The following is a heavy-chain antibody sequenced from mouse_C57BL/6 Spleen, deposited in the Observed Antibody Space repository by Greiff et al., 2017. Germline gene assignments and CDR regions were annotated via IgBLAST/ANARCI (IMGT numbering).Heavy chain of an antibody. CDR1: GFTFSDYG. Sequence: EVKVVESGGGLVKPGGSLKLSCAASGFTFSDYGMHWVRQAPEQGLEWVAYISSGSSTIYYADTVKGRFTISRDNAKNTLFLQMTSLRSEDTAIYYCAREDSYFDYWGQGTTLTGSA. CDR3: AREDSYFDY. J-gene: IGHJ2*01. CDR2: ISSGSSTI. V-gene: IGHV5-17*01.